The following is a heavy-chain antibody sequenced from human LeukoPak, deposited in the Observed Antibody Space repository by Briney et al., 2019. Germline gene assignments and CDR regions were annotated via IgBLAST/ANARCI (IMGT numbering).Heavy chain of an antibody. V-gene: IGHV3-74*01. CDR1: GFTFSSYG. CDR2: INSDGSST. J-gene: IGHJ5*02. Sequence: GGSLRLSCAASGFTFSSYGMHWVRQAPGKGLVWVSRINSDGSSTSYADSVKGRFTISRDNAKNTLYLQMNSLRAEDTALYYCARETGVRGVSWFDPWGQGTLVTVSS. CDR3: ARETGVRGVSWFDP. D-gene: IGHD3-10*01.